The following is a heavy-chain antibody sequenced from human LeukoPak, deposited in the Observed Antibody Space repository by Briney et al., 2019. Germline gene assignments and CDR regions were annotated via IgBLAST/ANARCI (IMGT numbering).Heavy chain of an antibody. CDR3: ARLKLGAYFDL. CDR1: GGSISSSSYY. J-gene: IGHJ2*01. V-gene: IGHV4-39*01. D-gene: IGHD3-16*01. CDR2: IYYSGST. Sequence: KASETLSLTCTVSGGSISSSSYYWGWIRQPPGKGLEWIGSIYYSGSTYYNPSLKSRVTISVDTSKNQFSLKLSSVTAADTAVYYCARLKLGAYFDLWGRGTLVTVSS.